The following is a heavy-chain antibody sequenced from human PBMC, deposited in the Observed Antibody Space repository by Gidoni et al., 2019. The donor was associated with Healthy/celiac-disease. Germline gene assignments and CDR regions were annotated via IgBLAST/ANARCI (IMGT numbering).Heavy chain of an antibody. CDR3: ARYARDNAFDI. CDR2: IIPILGIA. V-gene: IGHV1-69*04. CDR1: GGTFSSYA. Sequence: QVQLVQSGAEEKKPGPSVTVSCKASGGTFSSYAISWVRQAPGQGLEWMGRIIPILGIANYAQKFQGRVTITADKSTSTAYMELSSLRSEDTAVYYCARYARDNAFDIWGQGTMVTVSS. D-gene: IGHD2-2*01. J-gene: IGHJ3*02.